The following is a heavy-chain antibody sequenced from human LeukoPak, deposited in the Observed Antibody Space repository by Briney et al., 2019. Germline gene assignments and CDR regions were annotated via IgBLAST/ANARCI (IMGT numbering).Heavy chain of an antibody. J-gene: IGHJ5*02. CDR1: GGSISSSSYY. D-gene: IGHD3-22*01. CDR3: ARVSDDSTIWKLNWFDP. CDR2: IYYSGST. V-gene: IGHV4-39*01. Sequence: SETLSLTCTVSGGSISSSSYYWGWIRQPPGKGLEWIGSIYYSGSTYYNPSLKSRVTISVDTSKNQFSLKLSSVSAADTAVFYCARVSDDSTIWKLNWFDPWGQGTLVTVSS.